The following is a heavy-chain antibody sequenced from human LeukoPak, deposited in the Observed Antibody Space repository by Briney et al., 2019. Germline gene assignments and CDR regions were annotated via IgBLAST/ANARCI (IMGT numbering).Heavy chain of an antibody. CDR1: GGSFSGYY. CDR3: ATNPYGSGSSNFDY. J-gene: IGHJ4*02. V-gene: IGHV4-34*01. CDR2: INHSGST. D-gene: IGHD3-10*01. Sequence: NASETLSLTCAVYGGSFSGYYWSWIRQPPGKGLEWIGEINHSGSTNYNPSLKSRVTISVDTSKNQFPLKLSSVTAADTAVYYCATNPYGSGSSNFDYWGQGTLVTVSS.